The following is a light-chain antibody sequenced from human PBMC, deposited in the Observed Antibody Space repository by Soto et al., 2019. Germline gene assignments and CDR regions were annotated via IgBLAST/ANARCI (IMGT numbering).Light chain of an antibody. CDR2: EAT. V-gene: IGLV2-14*03. Sequence: QSALTQAASLFGSPVQSITISCTGTRSGLGGYNFVTMYEQHPSKAPQLMIYEATNQTSGVSNCFSGSKSGNTTSLLISVLQPKAEADYYCSSYTRSSTVVFGTGTKVTVL. CDR1: RSGLGGYNF. J-gene: IGLJ1*01. CDR3: SSYTRSSTVV.